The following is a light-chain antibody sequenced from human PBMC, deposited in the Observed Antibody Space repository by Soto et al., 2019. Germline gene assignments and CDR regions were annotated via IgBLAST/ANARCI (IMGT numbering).Light chain of an antibody. CDR2: DAS. Sequence: AIQLTQSPSSLSASVGDRVTITCRASQGVSSALAWYQQKPGKAPKLLIYDASSLESGVPSRFSGSGSGTDFTLTISSLQPEDFPPYYCPQKLPFAGGPKVDIK. V-gene: IGKV1-13*02. CDR1: QGVSSA. J-gene: IGKJ4*01. CDR3: PQKLP.